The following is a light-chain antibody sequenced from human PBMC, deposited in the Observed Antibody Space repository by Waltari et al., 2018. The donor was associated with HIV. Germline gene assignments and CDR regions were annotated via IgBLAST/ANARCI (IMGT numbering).Light chain of an antibody. V-gene: IGLV3-25*03. J-gene: IGLJ1*01. Sequence: SYELKQPPSVSVSPGQTATSTCPGDGLATQYAFWYQQKAGHAPVVVMYKDTERPLGIPERFSGAISGTTVTLTINEVQAEDEADYYCQSADSSGTYVFGSGTKVTVL. CDR1: GLATQY. CDR2: KDT. CDR3: QSADSSGTYV.